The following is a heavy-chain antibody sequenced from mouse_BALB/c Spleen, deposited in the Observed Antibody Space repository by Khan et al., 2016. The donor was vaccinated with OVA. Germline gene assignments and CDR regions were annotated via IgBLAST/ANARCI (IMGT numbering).Heavy chain of an antibody. V-gene: IGHV2-9*02. Sequence: QMQLEESGPGLVAPSQSLSITCTVSGFSLRNYGVNWVRQPPGKGLEWLGIIWAGGSTNYNSALMSKLSIRKDNAKSQVFLKMNSLQSDDTAMYYCARETAYYGNYEAMDYWGQGTSVTVSS. CDR1: GFSLRNYG. D-gene: IGHD2-10*01. CDR2: IWAGGST. J-gene: IGHJ4*01. CDR3: ARETAYYGNYEAMDY.